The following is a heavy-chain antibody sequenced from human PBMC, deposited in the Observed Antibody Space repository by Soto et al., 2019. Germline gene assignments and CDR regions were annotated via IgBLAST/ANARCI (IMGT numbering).Heavy chain of an antibody. V-gene: IGHV4-59*08. Sequence: QVQLQESGPGLVKPSETLSLTCTVSGGSISSYYWSWIRQPPGKGLEWIGYIYYSGSTNYNPSLTSRVTISVATSKNLFSLKLSSVTAADTAVYYCARRYGVYFDYWGQGTLVTVSS. CDR2: IYYSGST. CDR1: GGSISSYY. J-gene: IGHJ4*02. D-gene: IGHD4-17*01. CDR3: ARRYGVYFDY.